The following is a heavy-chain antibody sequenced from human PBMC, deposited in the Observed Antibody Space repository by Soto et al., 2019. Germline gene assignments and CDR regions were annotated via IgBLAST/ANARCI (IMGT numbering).Heavy chain of an antibody. CDR2: IYHSGST. CDR1: GGSISSGGYS. J-gene: IGHJ4*02. V-gene: IGHV4-30-2*01. Sequence: QLQLQESGSGLVKPSQTLSLTCAVSGGSISSGGYSWSWIRQPPGKGLEWIGYIYHSGSTYYNPSLKCRVTISVDRSKNQFSLKLSSVTAADTAVYYCARDGDGSGSSYDYWGQGTLVTVSS. D-gene: IGHD3-10*01. CDR3: ARDGDGSGSSYDY.